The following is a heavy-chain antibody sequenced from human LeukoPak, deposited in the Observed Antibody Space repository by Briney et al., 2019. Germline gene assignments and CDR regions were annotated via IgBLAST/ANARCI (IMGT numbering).Heavy chain of an antibody. CDR3: AREPRAAAGNFDY. Sequence: ASVKVSCKASGGTFSSYAINWVRQAPGQGLEWMGGIIPIFGTANYAQKFQGRVTITADESTSTACMELSSLRSEDTAVYSCAREPRAAAGNFDYWGQGTLVTVSS. J-gene: IGHJ4*02. CDR2: IIPIFGTA. D-gene: IGHD6-13*01. V-gene: IGHV1-69*13. CDR1: GGTFSSYA.